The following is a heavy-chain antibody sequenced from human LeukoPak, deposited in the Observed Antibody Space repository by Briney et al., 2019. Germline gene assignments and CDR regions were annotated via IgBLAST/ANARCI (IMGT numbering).Heavy chain of an antibody. J-gene: IGHJ4*02. CDR2: IYYSEST. CDR3: AKDPGYTVTLFDY. D-gene: IGHD4-11*01. CDR1: GASISDYY. Sequence: PSETLSLTCTVSGASISDYYWSWIRRPPGKGLEWIGYIYYSESTNYNPSLKSRATISEDTSKNQFSLKLSSVTAADTAVYYCAKDPGYTVTLFDYWGQGTLVTVSS. V-gene: IGHV4-59*01.